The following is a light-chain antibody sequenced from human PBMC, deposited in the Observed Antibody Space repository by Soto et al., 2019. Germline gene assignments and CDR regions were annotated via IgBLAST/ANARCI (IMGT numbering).Light chain of an antibody. V-gene: IGLV2-14*01. CDR3: SSYRTNSIRV. CDR2: EVS. CDR1: SNDVGGYNY. Sequence: QSVLTQPASVSGSPGQSITISCTGTSNDVGGYNYVSWYQHHPGKAPKLIIYEVSNRPSGVSNRFSGSKSGNTASLTISGLQAEDEADYFCSSYRTNSIRVFGGGTRSPS. J-gene: IGLJ3*02.